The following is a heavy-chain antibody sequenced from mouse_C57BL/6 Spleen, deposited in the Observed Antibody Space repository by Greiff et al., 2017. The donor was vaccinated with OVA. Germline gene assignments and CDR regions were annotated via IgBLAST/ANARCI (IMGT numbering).Heavy chain of an antibody. J-gene: IGHJ3*01. CDR2: INPGSGGT. D-gene: IGHD2-4*01. Sequence: VQLQQSGAELVRPGTSVKVSCKASGYAFTNYLIEWVKQRPGQGLEWIGVINPGSGGTNYNEKFKGKATLTADKSSSTAYMQLSSLTSEDSAVYFCARYYDYDGGVFAYWGQGTLVTVSA. V-gene: IGHV1-54*01. CDR3: ARYYDYDGGVFAY. CDR1: GYAFTNYL.